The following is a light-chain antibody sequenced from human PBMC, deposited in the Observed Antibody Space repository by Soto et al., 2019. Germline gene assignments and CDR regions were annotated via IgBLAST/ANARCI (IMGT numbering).Light chain of an antibody. J-gene: IGLJ3*02. Sequence: QSALTQPPSASGSPGQSVTISCTGTSDDVGNYNYVSWYQHQPGKAPKLLIYEVTKRPSGVPGRFSASKSGHTASLTVSGLQADDEGDYYCSSYGGNRNLVFGRGTKVTVL. CDR1: SDDVGNYNY. V-gene: IGLV2-8*01. CDR3: SSYGGNRNLV. CDR2: EVT.